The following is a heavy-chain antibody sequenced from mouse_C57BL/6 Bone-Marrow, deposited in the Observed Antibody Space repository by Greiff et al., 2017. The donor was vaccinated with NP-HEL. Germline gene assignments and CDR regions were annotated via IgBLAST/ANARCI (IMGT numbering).Heavy chain of an antibody. V-gene: IGHV5-16*01. Sequence: EVQVVESEGGLVQPGSSMKLSCTASGFTFSDYYMAWVRQVPEKGLEWVANINYDGSSTYYLDSLKSRFIISRDNAKNILYLQMSSLKSEDTATYYCARDDYYGSSLYWYFDVWGTGTTVTVSS. D-gene: IGHD1-1*01. J-gene: IGHJ1*03. CDR1: GFTFSDYY. CDR2: INYDGSST. CDR3: ARDDYYGSSLYWYFDV.